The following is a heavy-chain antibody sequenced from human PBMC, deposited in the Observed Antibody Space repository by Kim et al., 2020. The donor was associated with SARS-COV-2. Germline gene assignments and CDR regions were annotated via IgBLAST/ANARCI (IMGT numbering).Heavy chain of an antibody. J-gene: IGHJ4*02. CDR3: ARTPPFGYALVAYFDY. Sequence: LRSRITISEDTSKKQFSLKLSTVAAADTAVYYCARTPPFGYALVAYFDYWGQGTLVTVSS. D-gene: IGHD2-15*01. V-gene: IGHV4-31*02.